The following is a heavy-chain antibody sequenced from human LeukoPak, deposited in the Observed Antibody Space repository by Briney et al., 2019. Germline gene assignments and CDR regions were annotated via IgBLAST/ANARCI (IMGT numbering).Heavy chain of an antibody. V-gene: IGHV4-4*02. CDR2: VHLSGRT. CDR1: GGSISSTNW. D-gene: IGHD4-17*01. Sequence: SETLSLTCGVSGGSISSTNWWTWVRQPPGEGLEWIGEVHLSGRTNYNPSLESRVTMSVDMSENHISLKLTSVTAADTAVYYCARHFNYGDYNFDYWGQGTLVTVSS. CDR3: ARHFNYGDYNFDY. J-gene: IGHJ4*02.